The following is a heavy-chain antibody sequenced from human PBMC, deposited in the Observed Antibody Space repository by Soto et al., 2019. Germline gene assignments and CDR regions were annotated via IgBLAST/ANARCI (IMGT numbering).Heavy chain of an antibody. J-gene: IGHJ4*02. V-gene: IGHV1-3*01. CDR3: ARESNHYQDFFQN. D-gene: IGHD2-2*01. Sequence: ASVKVSCKTSGYPFPSFEVHWIRQAPGQRPEWMGGISNAGSGNTKYSQKFQDRLTITGDKCATTVYMALSSLTSEDTATYYCARESNHYQDFFQNWGQGNPVTGSS. CDR1: GYPFPSFE. CDR2: ISNAGSGNT.